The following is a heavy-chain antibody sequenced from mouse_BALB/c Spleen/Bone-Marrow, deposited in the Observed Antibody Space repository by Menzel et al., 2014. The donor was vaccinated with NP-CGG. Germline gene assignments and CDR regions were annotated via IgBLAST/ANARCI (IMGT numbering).Heavy chain of an antibody. CDR1: GYTFTSYN. V-gene: IGHV1-12*01. Sequence: QVQLQQSGAELVKPGASVKMSCKASGYTFTSYNVYWVKQTPVQGLEWIGTIYPGNGDTSYNQKFKGKATLTVDKSSSTAYMQLSSMTSEDSAVYYCARDYRYGYYAMDYWGQGTSVTVSS. J-gene: IGHJ4*01. CDR3: ARDYRYGYYAMDY. CDR2: IYPGNGDT. D-gene: IGHD2-14*01.